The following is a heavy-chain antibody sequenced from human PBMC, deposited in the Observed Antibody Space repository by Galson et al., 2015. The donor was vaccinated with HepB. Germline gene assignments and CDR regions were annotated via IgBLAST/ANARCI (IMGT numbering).Heavy chain of an antibody. CDR3: VRGSYCPDPTCPFDS. J-gene: IGHJ4*02. D-gene: IGHD2-8*02. CDR1: GFSFSRYD. V-gene: IGHV3-13*01. Sequence: SLRLSCEASGFSFSRYDMHWVRQTPRKGLQWVSGIGPAGDTYYPDSVKDRFTIARENAKNSLYLQMNSLRPGDTAVEFCVRGSYCPDPTCPFDSWGQGTLVTVSS. CDR2: IGPAGDT.